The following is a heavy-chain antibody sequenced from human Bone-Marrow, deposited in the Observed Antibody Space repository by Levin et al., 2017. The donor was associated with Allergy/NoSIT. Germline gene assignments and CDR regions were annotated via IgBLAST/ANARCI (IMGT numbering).Heavy chain of an antibody. Sequence: QAGGSLRLSCAASGFTFSSYAMHWVRQAPGKGLEWVAVISYDGSNKYYADSVKGRFTISRDNSKNTLYLQMNSLRAEDTAVYYCARAPGRGLPPYYFDYWGQGTLVTVSS. CDR2: ISYDGSNK. J-gene: IGHJ4*02. D-gene: IGHD3-10*01. CDR1: GFTFSSYA. V-gene: IGHV3-30-3*01. CDR3: ARAPGRGLPPYYFDY.